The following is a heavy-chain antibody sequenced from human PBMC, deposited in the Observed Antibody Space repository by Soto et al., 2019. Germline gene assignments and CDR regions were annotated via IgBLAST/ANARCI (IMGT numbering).Heavy chain of an antibody. CDR3: ARARGYFDWTTHRYYGMDV. J-gene: IGHJ6*02. CDR1: GFTFSDYY. Sequence: QVQLVESGGCLVKPGGSLRLSCAVSGFTFSDYYMSWIRQAPGKGLEWVSYISSSGSTIYYADSVKGRFTISRDNAKNSLYLQMNSLRAEDTAVYYCARARGYFDWTTHRYYGMDVWGQGTTVTVSS. V-gene: IGHV3-11*01. D-gene: IGHD3-9*01. CDR2: ISSSGSTI.